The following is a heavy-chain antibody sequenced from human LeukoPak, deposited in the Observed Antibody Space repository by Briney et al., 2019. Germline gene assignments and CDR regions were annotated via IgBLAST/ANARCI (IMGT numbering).Heavy chain of an antibody. CDR2: ISWNSGNI. J-gene: IGHJ6*03. D-gene: IGHD2/OR15-2a*01. CDR1: GFTFDDYA. Sequence: GRSLGLSCAGSGFTFDDYAMHWVRQTPGKGLEWVSGISWNSGNIAYADFVGGRFTISRDNAKNSLSLQMNSLSDEDTAVYYCAKDAYGGATFFYYMDVWGKGTTVTVSS. CDR3: AKDAYGGATFFYYMDV. V-gene: IGHV3-9*01.